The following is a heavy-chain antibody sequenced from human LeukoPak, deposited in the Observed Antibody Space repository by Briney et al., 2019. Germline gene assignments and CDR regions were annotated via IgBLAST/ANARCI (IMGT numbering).Heavy chain of an antibody. D-gene: IGHD5-12*01. V-gene: IGHV4-59*01. CDR1: GDSISSYY. J-gene: IGHJ4*02. CDR2: ISYSGIT. Sequence: SETLSLTCTVSGDSISSYYWTWIRQPPGKGLEWIAYISYSGITNYNPSLKNRVTISLDTSKNQFSLRLSSVTTADTAVYYCAREGGYRGYLDYWGQGTLVTVSS. CDR3: AREGGYRGYLDY.